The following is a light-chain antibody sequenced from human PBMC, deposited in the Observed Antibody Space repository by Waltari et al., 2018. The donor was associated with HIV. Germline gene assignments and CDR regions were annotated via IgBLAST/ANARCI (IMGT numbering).Light chain of an antibody. J-gene: IGLJ2*01. CDR3: VVWDARLNGLV. Sequence: QSVLTQPPSASGTPAQRVTISCSGSSSNIGRDAVNWYQQFPGTAPKVLIYSTDQRPSGVPDRFSGSKSGTSASLAINGLQSEDEADYYCVVWDARLNGLVFGGGTKLTVL. CDR2: STD. V-gene: IGLV1-44*01. CDR1: SSNIGRDA.